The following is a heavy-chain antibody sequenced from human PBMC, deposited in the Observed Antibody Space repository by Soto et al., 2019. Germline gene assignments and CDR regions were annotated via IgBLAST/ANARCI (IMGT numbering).Heavy chain of an antibody. V-gene: IGHV6-1*01. CDR1: GDSVSSNSAA. D-gene: IGHD2-8*02. Sequence: SQTLSLTCAISGDSVSSNSAAWTWIRQSPSRGLEWLGRTYSRSKWYNDYAVSVKHRITINPATSNNEFSLQLNSVTPEDTAVYYCARAGLTGDGDAFDIWGQGTMVTVSS. CDR3: ARAGLTGDGDAFDI. CDR2: TYSRSKWYN. J-gene: IGHJ3*02.